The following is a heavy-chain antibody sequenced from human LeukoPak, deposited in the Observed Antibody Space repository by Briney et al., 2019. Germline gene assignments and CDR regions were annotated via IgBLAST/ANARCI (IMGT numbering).Heavy chain of an antibody. CDR2: IYYSGST. D-gene: IGHD1-26*01. Sequence: SETLSLTCTVSGVSISSSSCYWGWIRQPAGKGLEWIGSIYYSGSTYYNPSLKSRVTISVDTSKNQFSPKLSSVTAADTAVYYCARDVGGSYPDWGQGTLVTVSS. CDR1: GVSISSSSCY. J-gene: IGHJ4*02. CDR3: ARDVGGSYPD. V-gene: IGHV4-39*07.